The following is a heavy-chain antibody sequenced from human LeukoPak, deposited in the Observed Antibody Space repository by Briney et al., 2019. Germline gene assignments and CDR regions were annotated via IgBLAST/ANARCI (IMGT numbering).Heavy chain of an antibody. Sequence: PGGFLRLSCAASGFTFSDYYMNWFRQAPGQGLEWVSYISSSGSTIHYADSVKGRFTISRDNAKNSLYLQMNSLRAEDTAVYYCARGIQLWKYYFDYWGQGTLVTVSS. CDR2: ISSSGSTI. D-gene: IGHD5-18*01. J-gene: IGHJ4*02. V-gene: IGHV3-11*01. CDR1: GFTFSDYY. CDR3: ARGIQLWKYYFDY.